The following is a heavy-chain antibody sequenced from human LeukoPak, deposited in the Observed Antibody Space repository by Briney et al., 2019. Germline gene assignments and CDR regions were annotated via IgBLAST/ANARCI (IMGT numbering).Heavy chain of an antibody. CDR3: AKGWARQWLGEYYFDY. V-gene: IGHV3-23*01. J-gene: IGHJ4*02. CDR2: ISGSGGST. D-gene: IGHD6-19*01. CDR1: GFTFSSYA. Sequence: GGSLRLSCAASGFTFSSYAMSWVRQAPGKGLEWVSAISGSGGSTYYADSVKGRFTISRDNSKNTLYLQMNSLRAEDTAVYYCAKGWARQWLGEYYFDYWGQGTLVTVSS.